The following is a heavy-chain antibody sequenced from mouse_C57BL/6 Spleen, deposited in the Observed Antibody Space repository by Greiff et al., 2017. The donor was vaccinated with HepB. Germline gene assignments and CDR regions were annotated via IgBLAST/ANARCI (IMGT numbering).Heavy chain of an antibody. D-gene: IGHD1-1*01. J-gene: IGHJ1*03. CDR1: GFTFSSYT. Sequence: EVQGVESGGGLVKPGGSLKLSCAASGFTFSSYTMSWVRQTPEKRLEWVATISGGGGNTYYPDSVKGRFTISRDNAKNTLYLQMSSLRSEDTALYYCARHDYGSSYGYWYFDVWGTGTTVTVSS. V-gene: IGHV5-9*01. CDR3: ARHDYGSSYGYWYFDV. CDR2: ISGGGGNT.